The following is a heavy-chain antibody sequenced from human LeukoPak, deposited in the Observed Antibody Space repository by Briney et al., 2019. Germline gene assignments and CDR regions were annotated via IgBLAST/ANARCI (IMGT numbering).Heavy chain of an antibody. J-gene: IGHJ6*02. CDR2: ISSSSSYI. Sequence: GGSLRLSCAASGFTFSSYSMNWVRQAPGKGLEWVSSISSSSSYIYYADSVKGRFTISRDNAKNSLYLQMNSLRAEDTAVYYCARYPPIQYSYVFWDNDYYYGMDVWGQGTTVTVSS. D-gene: IGHD5-18*01. CDR1: GFTFSSYS. V-gene: IGHV3-21*01. CDR3: ARYPPIQYSYVFWDNDYYYGMDV.